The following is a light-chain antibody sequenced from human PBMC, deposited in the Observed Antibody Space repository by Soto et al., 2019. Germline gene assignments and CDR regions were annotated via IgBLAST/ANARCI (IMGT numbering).Light chain of an antibody. V-gene: IGKV1-5*01. Sequence: IQMTQSPSTLSASVGDRVTTTCRASQSISSWLAWYQQKPGKAPKLLIYDASSLESGVPSRFSGSGSGTEFLLTISSLQPDDFATYYCQHNKPYSTWTFGHGTKVDIK. CDR3: QHNKPYSTWT. J-gene: IGKJ1*01. CDR2: DAS. CDR1: QSISSW.